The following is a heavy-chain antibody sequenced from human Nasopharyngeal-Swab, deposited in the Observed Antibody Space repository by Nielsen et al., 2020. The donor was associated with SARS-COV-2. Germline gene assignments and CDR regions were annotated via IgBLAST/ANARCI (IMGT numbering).Heavy chain of an antibody. CDR1: GYTFTGYY. V-gene: IGHV1-2*06. Sequence: ASVEVSCKASGYTFTGYYMHWVRQAPGQGLEWMGRINPNSGGTNYAQKFQGRVTMTRDTSISTAYMELSRLRSDDTAVYYCAREPLRTHWFDPWGQGTLVTVSS. CDR3: AREPLRTHWFDP. D-gene: IGHD4-17*01. J-gene: IGHJ5*02. CDR2: INPNSGGT.